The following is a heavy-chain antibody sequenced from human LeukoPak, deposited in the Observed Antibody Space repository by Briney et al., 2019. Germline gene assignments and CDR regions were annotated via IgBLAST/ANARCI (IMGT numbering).Heavy chain of an antibody. V-gene: IGHV3-23*01. D-gene: IGHD7-27*01. CDR1: GFTFSDFH. Sequence: PGGSLRLSCVASGFTFSDFHMSWVRQAPGKGLEWVSAISGSSGSTYYADSVKGRFTISRDNSKNSLYLQMNSLRAEDTAVYYCAKVRISWGGPGGPFDIWGGGTMVTVSS. CDR3: AKVRISWGGPGGPFDI. J-gene: IGHJ3*02. CDR2: ISGSSGST.